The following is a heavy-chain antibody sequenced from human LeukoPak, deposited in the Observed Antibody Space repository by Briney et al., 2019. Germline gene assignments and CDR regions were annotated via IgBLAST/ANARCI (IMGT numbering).Heavy chain of an antibody. J-gene: IGHJ4*02. CDR2: ISGSSDNT. Sequence: GGSLRLSCAASGFTFTVYAMSWVRQAPGRGLEWVSAISGSSDNTYFADSVKGRFTISRDNSKNTVSLQMNSLRAEDTAVYYCARDGGNSWDYWGQGTLVTVSS. CDR3: ARDGGNSWDY. V-gene: IGHV3-23*01. D-gene: IGHD6-13*01. CDR1: GFTFTVYA.